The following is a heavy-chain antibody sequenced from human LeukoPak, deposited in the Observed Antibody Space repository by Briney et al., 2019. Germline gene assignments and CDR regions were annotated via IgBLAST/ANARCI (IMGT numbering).Heavy chain of an antibody. D-gene: IGHD3-3*01. CDR1: GITVSSNY. CDR2: IYSDDRT. J-gene: IGHJ5*02. V-gene: IGHV3-53*01. CDR3: ARDNRVVTIFGVVTRWWFDP. Sequence: GGSLRLSCAASGITVSSNYMSWVRQAPGKGLEWVSVIYSDDRTYYADYVKGRFTLSRDKSKNTLYLQMNSLRAEDTAVYYCARDNRVVTIFGVVTRWWFDPWGQGTLVTVSS.